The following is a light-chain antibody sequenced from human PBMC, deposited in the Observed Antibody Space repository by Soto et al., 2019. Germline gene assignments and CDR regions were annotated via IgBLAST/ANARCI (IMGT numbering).Light chain of an antibody. Sequence: QSVLTQPPSVSGAPGQRVTISCTGSSSNIGAGYDVHWYRQLPGTAPKLLIYGNNNRPSGVPDRFSGSKSGTSASLAITGLRAEDEADYYCQSYDSSLSGYVFGTGTKVTVL. CDR2: GNN. CDR1: SSNIGAGYD. CDR3: QSYDSSLSGYV. V-gene: IGLV1-40*01. J-gene: IGLJ1*01.